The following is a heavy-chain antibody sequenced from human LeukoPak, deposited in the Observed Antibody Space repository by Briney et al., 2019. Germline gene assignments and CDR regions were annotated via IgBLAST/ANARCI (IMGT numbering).Heavy chain of an antibody. Sequence: SETLSLTCTVSGGSISSYYWSWIRQPPGKGLEWIGYIYYSGSTNYNPSLKSRVTISVDTSKNQFSLKLSSVTAADTAVYYCARAEGQWLVRGTFDYWGQGTLVTVSS. CDR1: GGSISSYY. CDR3: ARAEGQWLVRGTFDY. D-gene: IGHD6-19*01. V-gene: IGHV4-59*01. J-gene: IGHJ4*02. CDR2: IYYSGST.